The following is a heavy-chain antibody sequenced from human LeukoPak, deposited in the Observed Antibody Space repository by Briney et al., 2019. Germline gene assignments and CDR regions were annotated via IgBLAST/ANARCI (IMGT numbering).Heavy chain of an antibody. V-gene: IGHV3-23*01. D-gene: IGHD3-22*01. J-gene: IGHJ4*02. CDR1: GFTFSSYG. CDR3: ANEQTYYYDSSGYYSRYYFDY. Sequence: GGSLRLSCAASGFTFSSYGMSWVRQAPGKGLEWVSAISGSGGSTYYADSVKGRFTISRDNSKNTLYLQMNSLRAEDTAVYYCANEQTYYYDSSGYYSRYYFDYWGQGTLVTVSS. CDR2: ISGSGGST.